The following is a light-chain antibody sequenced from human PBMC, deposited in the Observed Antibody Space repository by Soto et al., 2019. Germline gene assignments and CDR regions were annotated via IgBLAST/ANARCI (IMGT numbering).Light chain of an antibody. CDR3: QMWDRTSDHYV. J-gene: IGLJ1*01. Sequence: RTPTPSVSMAPGQTAKITGGVNNIGNERVQWYQQKPGQAPALVVYDDRDRPSGIPDRFSGSDYGNTATLTISRVEAGDEADYYCQMWDRTSDHYVFGTGTKVTVL. CDR1: NIGNER. CDR2: DDR. V-gene: IGLV3-21*02.